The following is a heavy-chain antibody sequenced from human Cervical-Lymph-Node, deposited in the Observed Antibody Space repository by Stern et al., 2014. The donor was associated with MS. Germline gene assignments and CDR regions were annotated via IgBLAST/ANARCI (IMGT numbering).Heavy chain of an antibody. CDR1: GFNFRTYW. D-gene: IGHD1-1*01. CDR2: INGDGTVS. Sequence: EVQLVESGGGIVQPGGSLMISCVASGFNFRTYWMHWVRQGPGKGLEWVSRINGDGTVSTYADSVRGRFTISRNNANNTMSLQLDNLRVEDTAIYYCASAYRASWGPGTLVTVST. V-gene: IGHV3-74*02. CDR3: ASAYRAS. J-gene: IGHJ4*03.